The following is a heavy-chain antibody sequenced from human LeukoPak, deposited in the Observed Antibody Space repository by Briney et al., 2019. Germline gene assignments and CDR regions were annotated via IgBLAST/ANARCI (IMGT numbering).Heavy chain of an antibody. Sequence: SETLSLTCTVSGGSIYSTSHYWGWVRQPPGKGLEWIGSIYYSGSTYYNPSLKSRVTISIDTSKNQFSLNLSSVTAADTAVYYCARLDYTVGWFDPWGQGTLVTVSS. D-gene: IGHD4-11*01. J-gene: IGHJ5*02. V-gene: IGHV4-39*01. CDR3: ARLDYTVGWFDP. CDR2: IYYSGST. CDR1: GGSIYSTSHY.